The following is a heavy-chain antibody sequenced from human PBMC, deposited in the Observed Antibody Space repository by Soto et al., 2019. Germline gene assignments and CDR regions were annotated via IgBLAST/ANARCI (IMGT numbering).Heavy chain of an antibody. CDR2: IKSKTDGGTT. CDR3: TTDKTRRYCSGGRCYSGYFQH. D-gene: IGHD2-15*01. CDR1: GFTFSNAW. V-gene: IGHV3-15*01. J-gene: IGHJ1*01. Sequence: EVQLVESGGGLVKPGGSLRLSCAASGFTFSNAWMSWVRQAPGKGLEWVGRIKSKTDGGTTDYAAPVKGRFTISRDDSKNTLYLQMNSLKTEDTAVYYCTTDKTRRYCSGGRCYSGYFQHWGQGTLVTVSS.